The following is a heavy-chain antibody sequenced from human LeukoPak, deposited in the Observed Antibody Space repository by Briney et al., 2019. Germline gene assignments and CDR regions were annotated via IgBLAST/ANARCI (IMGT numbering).Heavy chain of an antibody. J-gene: IGHJ4*02. V-gene: IGHV5-51*01. Sequence: GESLKISCKASGYSFTYWIGWARQMPGKGLEWMGVIHPGDSDTRYSPYFQGQITISVDKSISTAYLQWSSLKVSDTAIYYCARQDGAANFYFDYWGQGTLVTVSS. CDR1: GYSFTYW. D-gene: IGHD3-3*01. CDR2: IHPGDSDT. CDR3: ARQDGAANFYFDY.